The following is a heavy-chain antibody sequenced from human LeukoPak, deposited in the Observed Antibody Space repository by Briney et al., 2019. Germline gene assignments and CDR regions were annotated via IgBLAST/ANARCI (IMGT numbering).Heavy chain of an antibody. CDR2: IYYSGST. J-gene: IGHJ4*02. Sequence: NTSETLSLTCTVSGGSISSYYWSWIRQPPGKGLEWIGYIYYSGSTNYNPSLKSRVTISVDTSKNQFSLKLSSVTAADTAVYYCARSGAYDFWSGYFLDYWGQGTLVTVSS. V-gene: IGHV4-59*01. CDR3: ARSGAYDFWSGYFLDY. CDR1: GGSISSYY. D-gene: IGHD3-3*01.